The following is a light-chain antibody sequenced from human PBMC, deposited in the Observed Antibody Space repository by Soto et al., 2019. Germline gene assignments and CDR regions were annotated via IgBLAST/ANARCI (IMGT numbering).Light chain of an antibody. J-gene: IGKJ1*01. CDR3: QQYERWPPWT. Sequence: EIVMTQSPATLSVSPGESATLSCRASQSISSSKLAWYQQKPGQAPRLLMYGASNWATGIPARFSGSGSGTDFTLTISSLQSEDFAIYHCQQYERWPPWTFGQGTKVDIK. CDR1: QSISSS. CDR2: GAS. V-gene: IGKV3-15*01.